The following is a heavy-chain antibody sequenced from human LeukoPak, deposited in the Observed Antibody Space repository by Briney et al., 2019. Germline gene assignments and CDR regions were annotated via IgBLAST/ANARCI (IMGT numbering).Heavy chain of an antibody. D-gene: IGHD2-15*01. V-gene: IGHV1-69*04. J-gene: IGHJ6*02. CDR2: IIPILGIA. CDR3: ARGLGSLRAPYYYYYGMDV. CDR1: GGTFSSYA. Sequence: SVKVSCKASGGTFSSYAISWVRQAPGQGLEWMGRIIPILGIANYAQKFQGRVTITADKSTSTAYMELSSLRSEDTAVYYCARGLGSLRAPYYYYYGMDVWGQGTTVTVSS.